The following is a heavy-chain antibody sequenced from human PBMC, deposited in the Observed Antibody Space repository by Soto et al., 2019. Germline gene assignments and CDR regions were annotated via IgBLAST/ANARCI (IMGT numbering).Heavy chain of an antibody. J-gene: IGHJ3*01. CDR1: GFTVSSNY. CDR3: VKDPNSYDFWSGTH. Sequence: GGSLRLSCAASGFTVSSNYMSWVRQAPGKGLEWVSVIYSGGSTYYADSVKGRFTISRDNSKNTLYLQMSSLRAEDTAVYYCVKDPNSYDFWSGTHWGQGTMVTVSS. D-gene: IGHD3-3*01. V-gene: IGHV3-53*05. CDR2: IYSGGST.